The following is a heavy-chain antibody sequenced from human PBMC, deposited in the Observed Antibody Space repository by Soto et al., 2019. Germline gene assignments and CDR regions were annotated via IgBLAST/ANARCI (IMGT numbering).Heavy chain of an antibody. Sequence: SETLSLTCTVSSASFSKYYWTWIRQPPGKGLEWIGYIYFNGNTKYNPSLEGRLTISIDTSKKEFSLKLTSVTAADAAVYYCASVTFGGIVLDHGGQGNRVTVS. CDR2: IYFNGNT. J-gene: IGHJ4*02. CDR3: ASVTFGGIVLDH. V-gene: IGHV4-59*01. D-gene: IGHD3-16*01. CDR1: SASFSKYY.